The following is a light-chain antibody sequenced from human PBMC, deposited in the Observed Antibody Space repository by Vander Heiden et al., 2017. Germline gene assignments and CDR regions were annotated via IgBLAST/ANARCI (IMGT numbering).Light chain of an antibody. CDR1: ALPKQY. CDR3: QSADSSGPSVV. CDR2: KDS. Sequence: SYELTQPPSVSVSPGQTARITCSGDALPKQYAYWYQQKPGQAPVLVIYKDSERPSGIPERFSGSSSGTTVTLTISGVQAEDEADYYCQSADSSGPSVVFGGGTKLTVL. V-gene: IGLV3-25*03. J-gene: IGLJ3*02.